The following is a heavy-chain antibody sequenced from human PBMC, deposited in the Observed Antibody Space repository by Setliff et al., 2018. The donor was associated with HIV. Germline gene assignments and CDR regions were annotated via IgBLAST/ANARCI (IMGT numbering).Heavy chain of an antibody. Sequence: GASVKVSCKSSGYTFTSYGISWVRQAPGQGLEWMGWISGYNGNTNYAQRFRGRVTMTRDTSINTAYLELSGLRSDDTAVYFCARQLSNSFDYWGQGTQVTVSS. D-gene: IGHD1-1*01. J-gene: IGHJ4*02. V-gene: IGHV1-18*01. CDR2: ISGYNGNT. CDR1: GYTFTSYG. CDR3: ARQLSNSFDY.